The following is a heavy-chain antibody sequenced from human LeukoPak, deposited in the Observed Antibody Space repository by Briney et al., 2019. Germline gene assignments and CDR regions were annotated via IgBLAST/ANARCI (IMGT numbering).Heavy chain of an antibody. CDR1: GFTFSSYG. J-gene: IGHJ4*02. D-gene: IGHD6-19*01. V-gene: IGHV3-33*06. Sequence: GRSLRLSCAASGFTFSSYGIHWVRQAPGKGLEWVAVIWHDGSSEFFADSVRGRFSISRDDYKNTVYLQMNNLRAEDTALYYCAKDNRGGWSGYFDQWGQGTLVTVSS. CDR3: AKDNRGGWSGYFDQ. CDR2: IWHDGSSE.